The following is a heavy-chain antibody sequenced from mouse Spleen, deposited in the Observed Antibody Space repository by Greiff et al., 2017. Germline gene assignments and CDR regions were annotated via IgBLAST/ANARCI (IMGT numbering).Heavy chain of an antibody. D-gene: IGHD2-5*01. CDR1: GYAFSSSW. CDR3: ARYSNYEGGDY. CDR2: IYPGDGDT. V-gene: IGHV1-82*01. J-gene: IGHJ2*01. Sequence: VQLQQSGPELVKPGASMKISCKASGYAFSSSWMNWVKQRPGKGLEWIGRIYPGDGDTNYNGKFKGKATLTADKSSSTAYMQLSSLTSEDSAVYFCARYSNYEGGDYWGQGTTLTVSS.